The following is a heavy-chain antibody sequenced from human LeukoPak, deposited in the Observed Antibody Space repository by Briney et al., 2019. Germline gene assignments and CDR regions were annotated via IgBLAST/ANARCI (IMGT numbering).Heavy chain of an antibody. D-gene: IGHD3-22*01. CDR3: ARDSYIYDSSGFLVDY. J-gene: IGHJ4*02. Sequence: TSETLSLTCTVSGGSISSYYWSWIRQPAGKGLEWIGRIYTSGSTNYNPSLKSRVTMSVDTSKNQFSLKLSSVTAADTAVYYCARDSYIYDSSGFLVDYWGQGTLVTVAS. CDR1: GGSISSYY. V-gene: IGHV4-4*07. CDR2: IYTSGST.